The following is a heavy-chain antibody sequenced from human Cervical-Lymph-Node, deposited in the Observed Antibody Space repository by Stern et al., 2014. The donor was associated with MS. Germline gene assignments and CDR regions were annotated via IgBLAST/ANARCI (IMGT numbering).Heavy chain of an antibody. V-gene: IGHV3-23*04. D-gene: IGHD2-2*01. CDR3: AKGDHCSTTSCYLNWFDP. J-gene: IGHJ5*02. CDR1: GFIFSNYA. CDR2: ISGSGGST. Sequence: EVQLVESGGGLVQPGGSLRLSCAASGFIFSNYAMSWVRQAPGKGLEWVSGISGSGGSTYHADSVKGRLTISRDNSKNTLCLQMNSLRAEDTAVYYCAKGDHCSTTSCYLNWFDPWGQGTLVTVSS.